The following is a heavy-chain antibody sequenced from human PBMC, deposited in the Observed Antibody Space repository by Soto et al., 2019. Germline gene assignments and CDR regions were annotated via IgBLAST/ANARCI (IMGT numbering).Heavy chain of an antibody. CDR2: IIPIFGTA. CDR3: ASGDTAMGTYYYYGMDV. CDR1: GGTFSSYA. D-gene: IGHD5-18*01. J-gene: IGHJ6*02. Sequence: QVQLVQSGAEVKKPGSSVKVSCKASGGTFSSYAISWVRQAPGQGLEWMGGIIPIFGTANYAQKFQGRVTITADESTSTAYMELSSLRSEDTAVYYCASGDTAMGTYYYYGMDVWGQGTTVTVSS. V-gene: IGHV1-69*12.